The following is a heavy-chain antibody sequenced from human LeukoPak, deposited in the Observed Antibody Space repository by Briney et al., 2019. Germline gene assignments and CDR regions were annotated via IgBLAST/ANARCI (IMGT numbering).Heavy chain of an antibody. CDR2: IWYDGSNK. CDR1: GFTFSSYG. CDR3: ARHLHYYGSGNYYYYFYAMDV. D-gene: IGHD3-10*01. J-gene: IGHJ6*02. V-gene: IGHV3-33*01. Sequence: PGGSLRLSCAASGFTFSSYGMHWVRQAPGKGLEWVAVIWYDGSNKYYADSLKGRFTISRDNSKNTLYLQMNSLRADDTAVYYCARHLHYYGSGNYYYYFYAMDVWGQGTTVTVSS.